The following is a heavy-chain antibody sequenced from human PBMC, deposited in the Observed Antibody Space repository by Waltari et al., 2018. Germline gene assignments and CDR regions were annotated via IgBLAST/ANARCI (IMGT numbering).Heavy chain of an antibody. V-gene: IGHV1-46*01. CDR1: GYTFTSYY. D-gene: IGHD1-1*01. CDR2: INPSGGST. CDR3: ARGPTGTVARVYWFDP. J-gene: IGHJ5*02. Sequence: QVQLVQSGAEVKKPGASVKVSCKASGYTFTSYYMHWVRQAPGQGLEWMGIINPSGGSTSYAQKFQCRVTMTRDTSTSTVYMELSSLRSEDTAVYYCARGPTGTVARVYWFDPWGQGTLVTVSS.